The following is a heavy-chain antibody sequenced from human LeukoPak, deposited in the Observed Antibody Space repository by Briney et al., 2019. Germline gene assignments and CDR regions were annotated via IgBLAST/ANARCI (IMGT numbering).Heavy chain of an antibody. CDR2: IYYSGST. J-gene: IGHJ2*01. CDR1: GGSISSYY. CDR3: ARPNAADWYFDL. Sequence: SETLSLTCTVSGGSISSYYWRWIRQPPGKGLEWIGYIYYSGSTNYNPSLKSRVTISVDTSKNQFSLKLSSVTAADTAVYYCARPNAADWYFDLWGRGTLVTVSS. V-gene: IGHV4-59*08. D-gene: IGHD6-25*01.